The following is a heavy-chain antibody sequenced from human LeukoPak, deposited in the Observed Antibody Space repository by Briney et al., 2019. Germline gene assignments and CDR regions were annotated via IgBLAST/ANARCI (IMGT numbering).Heavy chain of an antibody. V-gene: IGHV4-59*08. Sequence: SETLSLTCTVSGGSISSYYWSWIPQPPGKGLEWIGYIYYSGATKYNSSLESRVTVSLDTSKNQFSLRLNSVTAADTAVYYCARRVAVPGSYYFDYWSQGTLVTVSS. CDR3: ARRVAVPGSYYFDY. D-gene: IGHD2-15*01. CDR1: GGSISSYY. CDR2: IYYSGAT. J-gene: IGHJ4*02.